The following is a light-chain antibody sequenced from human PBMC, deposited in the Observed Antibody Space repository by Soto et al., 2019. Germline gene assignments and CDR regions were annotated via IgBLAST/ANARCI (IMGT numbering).Light chain of an antibody. J-gene: IGLJ2*01. CDR1: SSDVGGYNY. V-gene: IGLV2-14*01. CDR2: EVS. CDR3: SSYTSSSTLVL. Sequence: QSALTQPASVSGSPGQSITISCTGTSSDVGGYNYVSWYQQHPGKAPKLMTCEVSNRPSGVSNHFSGSKSGNTASLTISGLQAEDEADYYCSSYTSSSTLVLFGGGTKLTVL.